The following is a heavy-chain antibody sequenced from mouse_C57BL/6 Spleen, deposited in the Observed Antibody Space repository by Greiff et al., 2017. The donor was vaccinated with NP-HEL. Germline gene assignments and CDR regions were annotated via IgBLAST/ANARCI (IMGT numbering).Heavy chain of an antibody. CDR2: ISAGGSYT. J-gene: IGHJ2*01. D-gene: IGHD1-1*01. CDR3: ARESRPYYYGSSYLDY. CDR1: GFTFSSYA. Sequence: EVKLVESGGGLVKPGGSLKLSCAASGFTFSSYAMSWVRQTPEKRLEWVATISAGGSYTYYPDNVKGRFTISRDNSTNTLYLQMSHLKSEDTAMYYCARESRPYYYGSSYLDYWGQGTTLTVSS. V-gene: IGHV5-4*01.